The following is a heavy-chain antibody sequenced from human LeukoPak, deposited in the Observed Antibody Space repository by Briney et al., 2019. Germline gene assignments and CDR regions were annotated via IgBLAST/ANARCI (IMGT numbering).Heavy chain of an antibody. CDR1: GGTFSSYA. Sequence: SVKVSCKASGGTFSSYAISWVRQAPGQGLEWMGGIIPIFGTANYAQKFQGRVTITTDEPTSTAYMELSSLRSEDTAVYYCASNKYNYFDYWGQGTLVTVSS. CDR2: IIPIFGTA. D-gene: IGHD1-1*01. CDR3: ASNKYNYFDY. V-gene: IGHV1-69*05. J-gene: IGHJ4*02.